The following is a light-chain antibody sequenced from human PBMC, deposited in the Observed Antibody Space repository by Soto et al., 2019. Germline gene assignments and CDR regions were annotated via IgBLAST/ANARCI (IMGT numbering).Light chain of an antibody. CDR3: QQYYSTPYT. Sequence: DIVMTQSPDSLAVSLGERATLNCKSSQSVLYSSNNKNYLAWYQQKPGQPPKLLIYWASTRESGVPVRFSGSGSGSDFTLTISSLQAEDVAVYYCQQYYSTPYTFVQGTKLEI. V-gene: IGKV4-1*01. J-gene: IGKJ2*01. CDR1: QSVLYSSNNKNY. CDR2: WAS.